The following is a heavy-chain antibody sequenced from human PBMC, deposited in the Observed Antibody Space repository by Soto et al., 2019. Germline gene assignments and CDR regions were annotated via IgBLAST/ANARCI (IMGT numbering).Heavy chain of an antibody. D-gene: IGHD3-16*01. V-gene: IGHV1-18*01. Sequence: QVQVVQSGGEVKQPGASVRVSCKASGYAFANYGLTWVRQAPGRGLEWMGWLSPNDGKTNYAQKFRGRGTMNADTSKSTAYMDLGSLRFDDTAIYYFGRGGGSNYNGLDVWGQGTTVTVSS. CDR1: GYAFANYG. CDR3: GRGGGSNYNGLDV. J-gene: IGHJ6*02. CDR2: LSPNDGKT.